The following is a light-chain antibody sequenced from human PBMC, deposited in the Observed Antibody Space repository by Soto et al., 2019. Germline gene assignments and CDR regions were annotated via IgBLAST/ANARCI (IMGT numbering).Light chain of an antibody. CDR3: QQYNIWPST. V-gene: IGKV3-15*01. J-gene: IGKJ2*01. Sequence: EIVMTQSPGTLSVSPGEAATLSCRASESISVNLAWYQQKPGQAPKLLIFGATSRATGVPARFSGSGSVTDFSLTISSPQSEDFAVYYCQQYNIWPSTFGQGTKLEIK. CDR2: GAT. CDR1: ESISVN.